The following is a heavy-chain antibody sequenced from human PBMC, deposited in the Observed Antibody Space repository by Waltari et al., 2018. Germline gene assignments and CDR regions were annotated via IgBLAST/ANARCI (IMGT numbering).Heavy chain of an antibody. V-gene: IGHV3-30*01. CDR2: ISYDGSNK. CDR3: ARGGVLDY. Sequence: QVQLVESGGGVVQPGRSLRLSCAASGFTFSSYAMHWVRQAPGKGLEWVAFISYDGSNKYYADSVKGRFTSSRDNSKNTLYLQMNSLRAEDTAVYYCARGGVLDYWGQGTLVTVSS. CDR1: GFTFSSYA. J-gene: IGHJ4*02. D-gene: IGHD3-16*01.